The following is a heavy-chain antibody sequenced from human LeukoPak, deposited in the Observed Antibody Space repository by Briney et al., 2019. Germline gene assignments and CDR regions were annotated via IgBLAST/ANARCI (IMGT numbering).Heavy chain of an antibody. J-gene: IGHJ5*02. CDR2: IYSGGST. Sequence: GGSLRLSCAASGFTVSSNYMSWVRQAPGKGLEWVSVIYSGGSTYYADSVTGRFTISRDNSKNTLYLQMSSLRAEDTAVYYCARGGDEYCSSTSCYGSWFDPWGQGTLVTVSS. V-gene: IGHV3-53*01. CDR1: GFTVSSNY. CDR3: ARGGDEYCSSTSCYGSWFDP. D-gene: IGHD2-2*01.